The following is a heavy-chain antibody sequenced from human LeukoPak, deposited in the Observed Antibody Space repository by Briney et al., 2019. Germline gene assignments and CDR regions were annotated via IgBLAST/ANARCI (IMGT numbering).Heavy chain of an antibody. V-gene: IGHV1-3*01. CDR3: ARDFDRDSSGFDY. CDR2: INAGNGNT. Sequence: GASVKVSCKASGYTFTSYAMHWVRQAPGQRLEWMGWINAGNGNTKYSQKFQGRVTITRDTSASTAYMELSSLRSEDTAVCYCARDFDRDSSGFDYWGQGTLVTVSS. CDR1: GYTFTSYA. J-gene: IGHJ4*02. D-gene: IGHD6-19*01.